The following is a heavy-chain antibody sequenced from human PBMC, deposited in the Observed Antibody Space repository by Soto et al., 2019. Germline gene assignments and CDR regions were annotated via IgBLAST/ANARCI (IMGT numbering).Heavy chain of an antibody. Sequence: GESLKISCAASGFTFSSYSMNWVRQAPGKGLEWVSSISSSSSYIYYADSVKGRFTISRDNAKNSLYLQMNSLRAEDTAVYYCARALITMVRGVISRGMDVWGQGTTVTVSS. V-gene: IGHV3-21*01. D-gene: IGHD3-10*01. CDR1: GFTFSSYS. J-gene: IGHJ6*02. CDR3: ARALITMVRGVISRGMDV. CDR2: ISSSSSYI.